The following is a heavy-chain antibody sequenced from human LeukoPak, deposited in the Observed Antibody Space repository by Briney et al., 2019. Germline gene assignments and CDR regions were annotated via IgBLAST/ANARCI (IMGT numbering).Heavy chain of an antibody. CDR1: GGSISSYY. Sequence: SETLSLTCTVSGGSISSYYWSWIRQPPGKGLEWIGYIYYSGSTNYNPSLKSRVTISVDTSKNQFSLKLSSVTAADTAVYYCARGAVAGSEYWFDPWGQGTLVTVSS. CDR3: ARGAVAGSEYWFDP. CDR2: IYYSGST. V-gene: IGHV4-59*01. D-gene: IGHD6-19*01. J-gene: IGHJ5*02.